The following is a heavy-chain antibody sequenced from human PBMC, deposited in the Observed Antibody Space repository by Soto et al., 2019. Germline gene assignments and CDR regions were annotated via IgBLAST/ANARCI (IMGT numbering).Heavy chain of an antibody. Sequence: SETLSLTCTVSGGSISSYYWSWIRQPPGKGLEWIGYIYYSGSTNYNPSLKSRVTTSVDTSKNQFSLKLSSVTAADTAVYYCARLSSGVDYWGQGTLVTVSS. V-gene: IGHV4-59*08. D-gene: IGHD6-19*01. CDR3: ARLSSGVDY. CDR2: IYYSGST. CDR1: GGSISSYY. J-gene: IGHJ4*02.